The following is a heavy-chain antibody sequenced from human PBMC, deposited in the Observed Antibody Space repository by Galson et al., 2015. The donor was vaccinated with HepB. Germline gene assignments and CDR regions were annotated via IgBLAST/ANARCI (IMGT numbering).Heavy chain of an antibody. CDR3: ATVTVTHLDY. V-gene: IGHV1-2*06. J-gene: IGHJ4*02. CDR1: GYTFTDHY. Sequence: SVKVSCKASGYTFTDHYTHWVRQAPGQGLEWMGRINPNSGGTNYAQKFQGRVTMTRDTSISTAYMELNRLRSDDTAVYYCATVTVTHLDYWGQGTLVSVSS. CDR2: INPNSGGT. D-gene: IGHD4-17*01.